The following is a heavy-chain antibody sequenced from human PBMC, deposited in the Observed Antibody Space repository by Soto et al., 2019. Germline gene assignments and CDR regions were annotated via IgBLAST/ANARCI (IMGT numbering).Heavy chain of an antibody. CDR3: ARKYPYYVSSDNYFDY. D-gene: IGHD3-16*01. Sequence: SHTLSLSCAISGYSASDNIAAGNLIRQSPARGLEWLGRTYYRSKWNNDYAATVKSRINVTPDTSKNQFSLLQNSVTPEEKTAYYCARKYPYYVSSDNYFDYWGQGALVTVSS. CDR1: GYSASDNIAA. CDR2: TYYRSKWNN. V-gene: IGHV6-1*01. J-gene: IGHJ4*02.